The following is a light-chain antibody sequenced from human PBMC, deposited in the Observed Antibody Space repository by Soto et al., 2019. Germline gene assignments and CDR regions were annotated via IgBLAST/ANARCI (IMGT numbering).Light chain of an antibody. CDR3: GGWDDSLSGPV. J-gene: IGLJ2*01. Sequence: QSVLTQPPSVSGAPGQRVTISCTGSSSNIGTNNVHWYQHLPGTAPKLLIQRNNQRPSGVPARFSGSKSGTSASLAISGLRSEDEADYYCGGWDDSLSGPVFGGGTKLTVL. CDR1: SSNIGTNN. V-gene: IGLV1-47*01. CDR2: RNN.